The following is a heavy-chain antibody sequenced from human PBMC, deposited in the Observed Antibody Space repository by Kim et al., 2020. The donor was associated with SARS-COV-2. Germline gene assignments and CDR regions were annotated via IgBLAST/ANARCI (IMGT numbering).Heavy chain of an antibody. Sequence: GRSLKISCKGSGYNFPAYWIAWVRQMPGQGLEWVGIIFPGDSVSRYSPSFQGQVTMSADKSISTAFLQWSSLQASDTAIYYCARGTSDSWGGLFDFWGQGTPVTVSS. V-gene: IGHV5-51*03. J-gene: IGHJ4*02. CDR2: IFPGDSVS. CDR3: ARGTSDSWGGLFDF. D-gene: IGHD1-7*01. CDR1: GYNFPAYW.